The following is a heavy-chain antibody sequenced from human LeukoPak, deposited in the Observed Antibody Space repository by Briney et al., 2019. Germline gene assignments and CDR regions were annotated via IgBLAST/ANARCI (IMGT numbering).Heavy chain of an antibody. V-gene: IGHV4-59*01. CDR1: GGSISSYY. J-gene: IGHJ4*02. CDR2: IHYSGST. CDR3: AREGSRDFWSGPVYYFDY. D-gene: IGHD3-3*01. Sequence: SETLSLTCTVSGGSISSYYWSWIRQPPGKGLEWIGYIHYSGSTYYNPSLTSRVTISIDTSKNQFSLRLSYVTAADTAVYYCAREGSRDFWSGPVYYFDYWGQGTLVTVSS.